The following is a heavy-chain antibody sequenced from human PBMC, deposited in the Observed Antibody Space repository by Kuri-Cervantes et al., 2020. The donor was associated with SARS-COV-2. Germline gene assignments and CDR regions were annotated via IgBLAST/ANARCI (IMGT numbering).Heavy chain of an antibody. CDR1: GFTFSSYS. Sequence: GESLKISCAASGFTFSSYSMNWVRQAPGKGLEWVSYISSSSSTIYYADSVKGRFTISRDNAKNSLYLQMNSLRAEDTAVYYCASELFGVVPEQDHQGDAFDIWGQGTMVTVSS. V-gene: IGHV3-48*01. J-gene: IGHJ3*02. D-gene: IGHD3-3*01. CDR3: ASELFGVVPEQDHQGDAFDI. CDR2: ISSSSSTI.